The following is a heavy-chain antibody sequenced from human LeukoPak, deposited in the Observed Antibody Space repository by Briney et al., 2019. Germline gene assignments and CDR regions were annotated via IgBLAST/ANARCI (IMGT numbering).Heavy chain of an antibody. J-gene: IGHJ4*02. D-gene: IGHD3-22*01. CDR1: GFSVSSNY. Sequence: GGSLRLSCVVSGFSVSSNYMSWVRQAPGKGLEWASVIYSGGSTYYADSVKGRFTISKDNSKNTLYLQMNSLRAEDTAVYHCAREAGLYDSSGYYLDYWGQGTLVTVSS. CDR2: IYSGGST. V-gene: IGHV3-66*01. CDR3: AREAGLYDSSGYYLDY.